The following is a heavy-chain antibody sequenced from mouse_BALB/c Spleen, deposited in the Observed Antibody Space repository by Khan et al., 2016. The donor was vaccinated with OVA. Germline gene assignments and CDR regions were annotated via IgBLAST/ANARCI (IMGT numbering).Heavy chain of an antibody. J-gene: IGHJ3*01. CDR1: GYTFTTYT. CDR3: VREGAYYRSDGWFAY. D-gene: IGHD2-14*01. Sequence: VQLVESGAELARPGASVKMSCKASGYTFTTYTIHWVKQRPGQGLEWIGYIIPSNDYTNYNQKFKDRATLTADKSSSTAYMQLGSLKSQDSAVYYCVREGAYYRSDGWFAYWGQGTLVTVSA. V-gene: IGHV1-4*01. CDR2: IIPSNDYT.